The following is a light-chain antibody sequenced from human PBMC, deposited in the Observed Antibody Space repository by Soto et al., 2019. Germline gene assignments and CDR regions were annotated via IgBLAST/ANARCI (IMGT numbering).Light chain of an antibody. V-gene: IGKV3D-20*01. CDR3: QQYGSSPIT. CDR1: QSVSSSY. J-gene: IGKJ5*01. Sequence: EILLTPSPGTLSLSPGERAPLSCGASQSVSSSYLAWYQQKPGLAPRLLIYDASSRATGIPDRFSGSGSGTDFTLTISRLEPEDFAVYYCQQYGSSPITFGQGTRLEIK. CDR2: DAS.